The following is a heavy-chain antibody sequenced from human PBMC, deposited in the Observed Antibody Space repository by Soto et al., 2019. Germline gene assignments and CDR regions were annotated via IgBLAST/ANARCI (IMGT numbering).Heavy chain of an antibody. CDR2: IIPIFGTA. J-gene: IGHJ4*02. CDR1: GGTLSSYA. V-gene: IGHV1-69*01. Sequence: QVQLVQSGAEVKKPGASVKVSCKASGGTLSSYAISWVRQALRQGLEWMGGIIPIFGTANYAQKFQGRVTITADESTSTAYMELSSLRSEDTAVYYCARDRGNYDILTGYDYWGQGTLVTVSS. D-gene: IGHD3-9*01. CDR3: ARDRGNYDILTGYDY.